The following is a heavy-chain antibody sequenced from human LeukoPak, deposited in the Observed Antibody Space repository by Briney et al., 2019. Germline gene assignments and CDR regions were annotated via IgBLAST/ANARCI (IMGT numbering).Heavy chain of an antibody. J-gene: IGHJ5*02. V-gene: IGHV3-74*01. CDR2: INSDGSST. D-gene: IGHD4-17*01. CDR3: ARHHYGDYETDNWFDP. Sequence: GGSLRLSCAASGFTFSSYWMHWVRQAPGKGLVWVSRINSDGSSTSYADSVKGRFTISRDNAKNTLYLQMNSLRAEDTAVYYCARHHYGDYETDNWFDPWGQGTLVTVSS. CDR1: GFTFSSYW.